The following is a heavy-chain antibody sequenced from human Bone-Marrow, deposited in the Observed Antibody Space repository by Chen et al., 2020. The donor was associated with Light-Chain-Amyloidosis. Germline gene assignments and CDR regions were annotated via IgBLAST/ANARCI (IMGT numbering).Heavy chain of an antibody. V-gene: IGHV5-51*01. D-gene: IGHD5-12*01. J-gene: IGHJ4*02. Sequence: EVQLEQSGPEVKKPGESLKISCKGSGYTFPNYWIGWVRQMPGKGLEWMGVIYPDDANARYSPYFERQVTISADKSITTAYLQWRSLKRSDNAMYYCARRRDGYNFDYWGQGTRVTVSS. CDR3: ARRRDGYNFDY. CDR2: IYPDDANA. CDR1: GYTFPNYW.